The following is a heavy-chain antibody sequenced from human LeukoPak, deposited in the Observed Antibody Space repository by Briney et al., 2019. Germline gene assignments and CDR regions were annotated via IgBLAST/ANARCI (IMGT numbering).Heavy chain of an antibody. D-gene: IGHD6-19*01. CDR3: ARQLRIAVAGTVGY. V-gene: IGHV3-23*01. J-gene: IGHJ4*02. CDR2: ISGSGGGP. CDR1: GFTFSKYA. Sequence: AGGSLRLSCAASGFTFSKYAMSWVRQAPGKGLEWVSGISGSGGGPYYADSVKGRFTISRDNSKNTLYLQMNSLRAEDTAVYYCARQLRIAVAGTVGYWGQGTLVTVSS.